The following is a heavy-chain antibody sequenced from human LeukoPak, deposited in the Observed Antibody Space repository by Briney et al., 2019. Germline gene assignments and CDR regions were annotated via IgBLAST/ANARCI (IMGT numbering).Heavy chain of an antibody. CDR1: GGSISSYY. D-gene: IGHD2-2*02. J-gene: IGHJ6*03. V-gene: IGHV4-4*07. CDR2: IYTSGST. CDR3: ARGNIVVVPAAIQDYYYYYMDV. Sequence: PSETLSLTXTVSGGSISSYYWSWIRQPAGKGLEWIGRIYTSGSTNYNPSLKSRVTMSVDTSKNQFSLKLSSVTAADTAVYYCARGNIVVVPAAIQDYYYYYMDVWGKGTTVTVSS.